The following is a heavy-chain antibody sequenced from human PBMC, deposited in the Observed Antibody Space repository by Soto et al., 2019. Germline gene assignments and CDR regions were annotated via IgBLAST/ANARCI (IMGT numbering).Heavy chain of an antibody. CDR1: GFTFSDYY. J-gene: IGHJ3*02. CDR3: ARELRFLEWLSAPHDAFDI. D-gene: IGHD3-3*01. V-gene: IGHV3-11*06. CDR2: ISSSSSYT. Sequence: GGSLRLSCAASGFTFSDYYMSWIRQATGKGLEWVSYISSSSSYTNYADSVKGRFTISRDNAKNSLYLQMNSLRAEDTAVYYCARELRFLEWLSAPHDAFDIWGQGTMVTVSS.